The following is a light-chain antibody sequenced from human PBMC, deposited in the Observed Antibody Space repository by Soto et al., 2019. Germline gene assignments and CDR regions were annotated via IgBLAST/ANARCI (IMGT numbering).Light chain of an antibody. CDR3: SSYTSSSTYV. V-gene: IGLV2-14*03. J-gene: IGLJ1*01. Sequence: QSALAQPASESGSPGQSIAISCTGTSSDVGGYNYVSWYQHHPGKAPKLMIYDVSNRPSGVSNRFSGSKSGNTASLTISGLQAEDEADYYCSSYTSSSTYVFGTGTKVTVL. CDR1: SSDVGGYNY. CDR2: DVS.